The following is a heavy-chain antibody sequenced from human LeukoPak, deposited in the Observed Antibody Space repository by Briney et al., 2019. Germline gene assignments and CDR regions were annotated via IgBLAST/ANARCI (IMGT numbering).Heavy chain of an antibody. CDR1: GFTFSTYS. CDR3: ARGGTSTSGYDY. V-gene: IGHV3-21*01. CDR2: ISPTSTYI. D-gene: IGHD2-2*01. Sequence: GGSLRLSCAASGFTFSTYSMNWVRHAPGKGLEWVSSISPTSTYIYYADSVKGRFTISRDNAKNSLYLQMNSLTAEDTAVYYCARGGTSTSGYDYWGHGSLVTVSS. J-gene: IGHJ4*01.